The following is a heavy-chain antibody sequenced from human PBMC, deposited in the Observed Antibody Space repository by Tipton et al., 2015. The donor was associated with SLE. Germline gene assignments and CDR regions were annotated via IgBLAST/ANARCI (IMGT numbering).Heavy chain of an antibody. Sequence: TLSLTCAVYGGSFSSYYWGWIRQPPGKGLEWIGSIYYSGSTYYNPSLKSRVTISVDTSKNQFSLKLSSVTTADTAVYYCARGVLGPDYWGQGTLVTVSS. CDR2: IYYSGST. V-gene: IGHV4-39*07. CDR3: ARGVLGPDY. J-gene: IGHJ4*02. CDR1: GGSFSSYY.